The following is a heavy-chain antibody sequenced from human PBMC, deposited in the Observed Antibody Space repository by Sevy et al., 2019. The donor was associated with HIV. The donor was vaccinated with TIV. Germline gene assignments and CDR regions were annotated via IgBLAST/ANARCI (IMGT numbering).Heavy chain of an antibody. CDR3: AKQPYDSGVYQFDY. D-gene: IGHD3-22*01. J-gene: IGHJ4*02. V-gene: IGHV3-23*01. CDR1: GFTLSSYV. Sequence: GGSLRLSCAASGFTLSSYVMSWVRQAPGKGLECISISSGSGGSTYYADSVKGRFTISRDNSKNTLYLQMNSLSVEDTALYYWAKQPYDSGVYQFDYWGQGTLVTVSS. CDR2: SSGSGGST.